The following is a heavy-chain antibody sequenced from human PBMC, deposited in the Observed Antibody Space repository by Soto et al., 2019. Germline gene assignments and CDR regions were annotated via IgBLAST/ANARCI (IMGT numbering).Heavy chain of an antibody. D-gene: IGHD5-12*01. CDR3: ARVSGYDTSLDY. CDR1: GYTFNSYY. J-gene: IGHJ4*02. CDR2: INPSGGST. V-gene: IGHV1-46*02. Sequence: ASVKVSCKASGYTFNSYYMHWVRQAPGQGLEWMGIINPSGGSTSYAQKFQGRATMTRDTSTSTVYMELSSLRSEDTAVYYCARVSGYDTSLDYWGQGTLVTVSS.